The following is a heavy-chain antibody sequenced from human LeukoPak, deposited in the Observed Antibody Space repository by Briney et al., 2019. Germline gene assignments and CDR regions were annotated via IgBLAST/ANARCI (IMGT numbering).Heavy chain of an antibody. CDR1: GFTVSSNY. CDR2: IKQDGSEK. J-gene: IGHJ4*02. CDR3: ARDNAVANRIDY. Sequence: GGSLRLSCAASGFTVSSNYMSWVRQAPGKGLEWVANIKQDGSEKYYVDSVKGRFTISRDSAKNSLYLQMNSLRAEDTAVYYCARDNAVANRIDYWGQGTLVTVSS. D-gene: IGHD6-19*01. V-gene: IGHV3-7*01.